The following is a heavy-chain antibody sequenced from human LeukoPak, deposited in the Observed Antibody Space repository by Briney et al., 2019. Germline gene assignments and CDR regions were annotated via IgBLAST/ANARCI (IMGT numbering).Heavy chain of an antibody. D-gene: IGHD4-17*01. J-gene: IGHJ4*02. CDR2: ITSGSSYI. V-gene: IGHV3-21*01. CDR3: ARTPPTTDLEDY. Sequence: GGSLRLSCAASGFTFSSYNMNWVRQAPGKGLEWVSSITSGSSYIYYADSVKGRFTISRDNAKNSLFLQMNTLRAEDTAVYYCARTPPTTDLEDYWGQGTLVTVSS. CDR1: GFTFSSYN.